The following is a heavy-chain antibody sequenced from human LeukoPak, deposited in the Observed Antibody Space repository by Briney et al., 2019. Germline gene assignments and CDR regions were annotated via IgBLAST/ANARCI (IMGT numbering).Heavy chain of an antibody. V-gene: IGHV4-34*01. CDR1: GGSFSGYY. J-gene: IGHJ4*02. CDR2: INHSGST. CDR3: ARVNECSSTSCYINY. Sequence: SETLSLTCAVYGGSFSGYYWSWIRQPPGKGLEWIGEINHSGSTNYNPSLKSRVTISVGTSKNQFSLKLSSVTAADTAVYYCARVNECSSTSCYINYRGQGTLVTVSS. D-gene: IGHD2-2*02.